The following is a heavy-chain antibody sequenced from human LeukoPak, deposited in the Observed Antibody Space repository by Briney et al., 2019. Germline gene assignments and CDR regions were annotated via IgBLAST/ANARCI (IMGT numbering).Heavy chain of an antibody. J-gene: IGHJ5*02. V-gene: IGHV4-39*07. CDR3: ARQSAGWNDYSFDP. D-gene: IGHD1-1*01. Sequence: SETLSLTCTVSGGSISSSSYYWGWIRQPPGKELQWIASVYYSGSTNYNPSLKSRVTISVDTSKNQFSLKLSSVTAADTAVYYCARQSAGWNDYSFDPWGQGTLVTVSS. CDR1: GGSISSSSYY. CDR2: VYYSGST.